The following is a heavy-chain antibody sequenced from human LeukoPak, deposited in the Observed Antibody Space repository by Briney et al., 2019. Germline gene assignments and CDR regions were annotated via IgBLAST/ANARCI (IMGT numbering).Heavy chain of an antibody. J-gene: IGHJ4*02. CDR1: GGSISSGGYS. CDR2: IYYSGST. V-gene: IGHV4-61*08. D-gene: IGHD2-8*01. Sequence: SETLSLTCAVSGGSISSGGYSWSWIRQPPGKGLEWIGYIYYSGSTNYNPSLKSRVTISVDTSKNQFSLKLSSVTAADTAVYYCARGPDCTNGVCYGGAFDYWGQGTLVTVSS. CDR3: ARGPDCTNGVCYGGAFDY.